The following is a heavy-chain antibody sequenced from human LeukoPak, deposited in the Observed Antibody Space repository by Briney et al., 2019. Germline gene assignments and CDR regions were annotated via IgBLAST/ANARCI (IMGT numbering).Heavy chain of an antibody. CDR3: ARGGGGYDSKLRY. Sequence: ASVKVSCQASGYTFTGYYMHWVRQAPGQGLEWMGWINPNSGGTNYAQKFQGWVTMTRDTSISTAYMELSRLRSDDTAVYYCARGGGGYDSKLRYWGQGTLVTVSS. V-gene: IGHV1-2*04. J-gene: IGHJ4*02. CDR2: INPNSGGT. D-gene: IGHD5-12*01. CDR1: GYTFTGYY.